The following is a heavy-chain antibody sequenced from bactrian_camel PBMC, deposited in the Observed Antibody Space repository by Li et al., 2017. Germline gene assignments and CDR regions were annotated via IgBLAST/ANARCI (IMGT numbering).Heavy chain of an antibody. Sequence: HVQLVESGGGLVQFGGSLRLSCAASGFTFSSYWMYWVRQDPGNGLEWVSTINAAGSSTYYADSVKGRFTISQDNAKNTIYLQMTNLKPEDTAWYYCTAVSGYWGQGTQVTV. CDR1: GFTFSSYW. V-gene: IGHV3S1*01. D-gene: IGHD3*01. J-gene: IGHJ6*01. CDR3: TAVSGY. CDR2: INAAGSST.